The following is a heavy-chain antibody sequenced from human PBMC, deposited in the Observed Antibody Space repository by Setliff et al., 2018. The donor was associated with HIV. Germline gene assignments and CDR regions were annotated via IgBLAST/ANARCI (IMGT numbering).Heavy chain of an antibody. D-gene: IGHD3-3*01. CDR2: IIPIFGTA. V-gene: IGHV1-69*13. CDR1: GYTFTGYY. CDR3: ARGEKRFLEWLPLDYYYYYYMDV. J-gene: IGHJ6*03. Sequence: SVKVSCKASGYTFTGYYMHWVRQAPGQGLELMGGIIPIFGTANYAQKFQGRFTITADESTSTAYMELSSLRSEDTAVYYCARGEKRFLEWLPLDYYYYYYMDVWGKGITVTVSS.